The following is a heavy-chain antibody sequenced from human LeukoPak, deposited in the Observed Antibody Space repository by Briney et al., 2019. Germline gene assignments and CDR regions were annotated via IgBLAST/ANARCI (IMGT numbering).Heavy chain of an antibody. CDR1: GFTFRTNA. J-gene: IGHJ3*01. D-gene: IGHD2-2*01. CDR3: ASEVAIIPAAIPSKDDAFDL. CDR2: IYYDGSKK. V-gene: IGHV3-33*01. Sequence: GRSLSLSCAASGFTFRTNAMHWVRQAPGKGLEWVALIYYDGSKKFYVDSVKGRFTISRDNSKSTLYLQMNSLRTEDTAVYYCASEVAIIPAAIPSKDDAFDLWGQGTLVIVSS.